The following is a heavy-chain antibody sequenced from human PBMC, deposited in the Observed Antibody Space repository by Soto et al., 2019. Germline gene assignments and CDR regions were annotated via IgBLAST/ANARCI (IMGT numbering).Heavy chain of an antibody. CDR3: ARQRGGRNWFDP. J-gene: IGHJ5*02. Sequence: SETLSLTCTVSGGSISSSSYYWGWIRQPPGKGLEWIGSIYYSGSTYYNPSLKSRVTISVDTSKNQFSLKVSSVTAADTAVYYCARQRGGRNWFDPWGQGTLVTVSS. CDR2: IYYSGST. V-gene: IGHV4-39*01. CDR1: GGSISSSSYY.